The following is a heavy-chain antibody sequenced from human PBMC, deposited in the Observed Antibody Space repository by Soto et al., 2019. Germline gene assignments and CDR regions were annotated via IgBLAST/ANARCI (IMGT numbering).Heavy chain of an antibody. V-gene: IGHV1-18*01. CDR3: ARVAQYSSSWYRDYYYGMDF. J-gene: IGHJ6*02. CDR2: ISAYNGNT. Sequence: ASVKVSCKASGYTFTSYGISWVRQAPGQGLEWMGWISAYNGNTNYAQKLQGRVTMTTDTSTSTAYMELRSLRSDDTAVYYCARVAQYSSSWYRDYYYGMDFWGQGTSVTVSS. CDR1: GYTFTSYG. D-gene: IGHD6-13*01.